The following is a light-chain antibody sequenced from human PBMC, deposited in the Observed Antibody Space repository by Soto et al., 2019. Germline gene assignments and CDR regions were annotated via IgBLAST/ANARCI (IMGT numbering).Light chain of an antibody. J-gene: IGKJ4*01. CDR3: QQYNSYSALT. Sequence: DIQMTPSPSVLSTSAGDGVTIFCLASQSISSWLAWYQQKPGKAPKLLIYDASSLESGVPSRFSGSGSGTEFTLTISSLQPDDFATYYCQQYNSYSALTFGGGANVDI. CDR1: QSISSW. CDR2: DAS. V-gene: IGKV1-5*02.